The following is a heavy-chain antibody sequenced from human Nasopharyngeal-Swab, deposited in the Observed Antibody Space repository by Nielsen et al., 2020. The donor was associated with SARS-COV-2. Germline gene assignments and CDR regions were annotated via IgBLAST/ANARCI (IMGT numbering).Heavy chain of an antibody. D-gene: IGHD6-13*01. V-gene: IGHV4-34*01. Sequence: WIRQPPGKGLEWIGEINHSGSTNYNPSLKSRVTISVDTSKNQFSLKLSPVTAADTAVYYCARRVKYSSSWYKRLSWFDPWGRGTLVTVSS. CDR3: ARRVKYSSSWYKRLSWFDP. J-gene: IGHJ5*02. CDR2: INHSGST.